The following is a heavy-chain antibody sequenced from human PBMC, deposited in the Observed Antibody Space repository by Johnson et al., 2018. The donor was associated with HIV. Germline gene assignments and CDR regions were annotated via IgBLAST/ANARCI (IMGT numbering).Heavy chain of an antibody. CDR1: GFTFSTYY. V-gene: IGHV3-66*02. J-gene: IGHJ3*02. CDR3: ASIDAFDI. CDR2: LYSSGKT. Sequence: VQLVESGGGLVQSGRSLRLSCAASGFTFSTYYMTWVRQASGKGLELVSLLYSSGKTYYADSVKGRFTISRDYSKNTLYLQMNSLRAEDTAVYYCASIDAFDIWGQGTMVTVSS.